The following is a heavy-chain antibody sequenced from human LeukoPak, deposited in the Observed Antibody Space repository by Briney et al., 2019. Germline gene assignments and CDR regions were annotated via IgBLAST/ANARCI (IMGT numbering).Heavy chain of an antibody. CDR1: GFTFSGYG. CDR3: ARDAPWYFDL. CDR2: IWYDGSNK. Sequence: PGGSLRLSCAASGFTFSGYGMHWVRQAPGKGLEWVAVIWYDGSNKYYADSLKGRFTISRDNPKNTLYLQMNSLRAEDTAVYYCARDAPWYFDLWGRGTLVTVSS. V-gene: IGHV3-33*01. J-gene: IGHJ2*01.